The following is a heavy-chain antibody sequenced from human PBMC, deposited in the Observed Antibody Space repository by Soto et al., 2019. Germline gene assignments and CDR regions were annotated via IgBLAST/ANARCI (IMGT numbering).Heavy chain of an antibody. CDR3: AREYVSVASAGQFYFDS. CDR1: GGTFSTYA. J-gene: IGHJ4*02. D-gene: IGHD6-13*01. Sequence: SVKVSCKPSGGTFSTYAINWVRQAPGQGLEWMGGIIPIFGTANYAQKFQGRVTITADESTSTAYMEVSSLRSEDTAVYYCAREYVSVASAGQFYFDSWGQGTLVTVFS. V-gene: IGHV1-69*13. CDR2: IIPIFGTA.